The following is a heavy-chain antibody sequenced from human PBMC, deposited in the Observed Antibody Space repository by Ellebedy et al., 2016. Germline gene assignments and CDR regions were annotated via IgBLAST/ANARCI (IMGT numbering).Heavy chain of an antibody. V-gene: IGHV4-31*03. CDR3: AREMGYDTLTGNYGMDV. D-gene: IGHD3-9*01. CDR1: GGSISSGGYY. J-gene: IGHJ6*02. Sequence: SETLSLTCTVSGGSISSGGYYWSWIRQLPGKGLEWIGYLYYSGSTYYNPSLRSRVTISVDTSKNQFSLKLSSVTAADTAVYYCAREMGYDTLTGNYGMDVWGQGTTVTVSS. CDR2: LYYSGST.